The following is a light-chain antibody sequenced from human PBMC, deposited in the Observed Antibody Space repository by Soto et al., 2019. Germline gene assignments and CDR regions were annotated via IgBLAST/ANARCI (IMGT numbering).Light chain of an antibody. CDR2: GAS. V-gene: IGKV3-20*01. CDR1: QSLSKTY. CDR3: QQYVSPTWT. Sequence: EIVLTQSPGTLSLSPGERATLSCRASQSLSKTYLAWYQKKPGQAPRLLIDGASSRATGTPDRLSGSGSGTDFTLTISRLEPEDFAVYYCQQYVSPTWTFGQGTKV. J-gene: IGKJ1*01.